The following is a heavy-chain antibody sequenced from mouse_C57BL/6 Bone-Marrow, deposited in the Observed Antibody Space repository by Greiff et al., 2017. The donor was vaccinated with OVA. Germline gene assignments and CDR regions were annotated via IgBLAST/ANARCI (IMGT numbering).Heavy chain of an antibody. CDR2: IDPENGDT. J-gene: IGHJ2*01. Sequence: EVKLQQSGAELVRPGASVKLSCTASGFNIKDDYMHWVKQRPEQGLEWIGWIDPENGDTEYASKFQGKATITADTSSNTAYLQLSSLTSEDTAVYYCTGTGRGIDYWGQGTTLTVSS. D-gene: IGHD2-14*01. CDR3: TGTGRGIDY. CDR1: GFNIKDDY. V-gene: IGHV14-4*01.